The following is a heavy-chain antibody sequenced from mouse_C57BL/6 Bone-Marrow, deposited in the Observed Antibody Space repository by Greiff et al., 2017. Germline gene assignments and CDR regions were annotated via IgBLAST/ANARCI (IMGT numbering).Heavy chain of an antibody. CDR1: GFNIKDYY. CDR3: ARSHYYGSPAWFAY. D-gene: IGHD1-1*01. J-gene: IGHJ3*01. CDR2: IDPEDGDT. Sequence: VQLKESGAELVRPGASVKLSCTASGFNIKDYYMHWVKQRPEQGLEWIGRIDPEDGDTEYAPKFQGKATMTADTSSNTAYLQLSSLTSEDTAVYYCARSHYYGSPAWFAYWGQGTLVTVSA. V-gene: IGHV14-1*01.